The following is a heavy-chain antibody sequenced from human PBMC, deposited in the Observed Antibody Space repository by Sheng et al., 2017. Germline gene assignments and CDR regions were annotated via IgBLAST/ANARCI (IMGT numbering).Heavy chain of an antibody. J-gene: IGHJ2*01. CDR3: ARRSRDYDSSGYSGHWYFDL. V-gene: IGHV1-18*01. D-gene: IGHD3-22*01. CDR1: GYTFTSYG. Sequence: QVQLVQSGAEVKKPGASVKVSCKASGYTFTSYGISWVRQAPGQGLEWMGWISAYNGNTNYAQKLQGRVTMTTDTSTSTAYMELRSLRSDDTAVYYCARRSRDYDSSGYSGHWYFDLWGRGTLVTVSS. CDR2: ISAYNGNT.